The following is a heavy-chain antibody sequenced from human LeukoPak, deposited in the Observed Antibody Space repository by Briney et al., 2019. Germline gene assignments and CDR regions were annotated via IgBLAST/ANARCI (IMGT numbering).Heavy chain of an antibody. CDR1: GFTVITND. CDR3: ARGVEPLAANTLVY. V-gene: IGHV3-53*01. Sequence: PGGSLRLSCAASGFTVITNDITWVRQAPGKGLEWVSVLYSDGNTKYADSVQGRFTISSDNSKNSLYLEMNSLSPDDTAVYYCARGVEPLAANTLVYWGQGTLVTVSS. J-gene: IGHJ4*02. D-gene: IGHD1-14*01. CDR2: LYSDGNT.